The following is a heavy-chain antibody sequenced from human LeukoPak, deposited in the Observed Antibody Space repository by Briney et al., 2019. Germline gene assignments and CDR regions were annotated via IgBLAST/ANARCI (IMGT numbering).Heavy chain of an antibody. Sequence: SETLSLTCTVSGGSISSYYWSWLRHPPGKGREWIVYIYYSGSTNYNPSLKSRVTISVDTSKNQFSLKLSSVTAADTAVYYCARRETTVDRYYYYGMDVWGQGTTVTVSS. CDR3: ARRETTVDRYYYYGMDV. D-gene: IGHD4-23*01. J-gene: IGHJ6*02. CDR2: IYYSGST. CDR1: GGSISSYY. V-gene: IGHV4-59*01.